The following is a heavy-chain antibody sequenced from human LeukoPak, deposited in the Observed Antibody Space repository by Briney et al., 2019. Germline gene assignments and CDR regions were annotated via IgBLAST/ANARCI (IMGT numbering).Heavy chain of an antibody. D-gene: IGHD1-26*01. CDR2: ISSSSSTI. V-gene: IGHV3-48*01. CDR3: ARSATHWSYWYDY. Sequence: PGGSLRLSCAASGFTFSSYSMIWVRQAPGKGLEWASYISSSSSTIYYADSVKGRFTIPRDNAKNSLYLQMNSLRPEDTAVYYCARSATHWSYWYDYWGQGTLVTVSS. J-gene: IGHJ4*02. CDR1: GFTFSSYS.